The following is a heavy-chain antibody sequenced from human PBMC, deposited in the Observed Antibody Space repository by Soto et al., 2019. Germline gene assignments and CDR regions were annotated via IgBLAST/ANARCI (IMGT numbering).Heavy chain of an antibody. CDR2: IIPLFGTA. D-gene: IGHD3-16*01. CDR1: GGTFSSYA. CDR3: ARTLSVYMADAFDI. Sequence: QVQLVQSGAEVKKPGSSVKVSYNASGGTFSSYAISWVRQAPGQGLEWMGGIIPLFGTANYAQKFQGRVTITADESNSTAFMERSSLRSEDTAVYYCARTLSVYMADAFDIWGQGTMVTVSS. V-gene: IGHV1-69*12. J-gene: IGHJ3*02.